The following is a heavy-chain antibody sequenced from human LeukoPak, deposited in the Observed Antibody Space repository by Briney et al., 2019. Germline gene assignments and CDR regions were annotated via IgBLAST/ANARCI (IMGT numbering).Heavy chain of an antibody. CDR1: GFTFRSYA. CDR2: TSYDGSKK. J-gene: IGHJ4*02. V-gene: IGHV3-30*04. Sequence: GGSLILSCADSGFTFRSYALHWVRQAPGKGLEWVAVTSYDGSKKYYADSVKGRFTISRDNSKNTLYLQMSSLRVEDTAVYYCARGNYDILTGSAFDYWGQGTLVTVSS. D-gene: IGHD3-9*01. CDR3: ARGNYDILTGSAFDY.